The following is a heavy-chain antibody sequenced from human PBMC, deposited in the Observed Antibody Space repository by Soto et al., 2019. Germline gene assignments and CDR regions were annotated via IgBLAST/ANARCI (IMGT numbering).Heavy chain of an antibody. CDR2: ISESGFKK. CDR3: AKNQGVELVPLATVDWFDP. CDR1: GFIFENFG. Sequence: GGSLRLSCAASGFIFENFGMSWVRQAPGKGLEWISSISESGFKKYYDDSAKGRFTISRDNSKSTVYLELNNLSAEDTAVYHCAKNQGVELVPLATVDWFDPWGQGSVVTVSS. D-gene: IGHD1-26*01. V-gene: IGHV3-23*01. J-gene: IGHJ5*02.